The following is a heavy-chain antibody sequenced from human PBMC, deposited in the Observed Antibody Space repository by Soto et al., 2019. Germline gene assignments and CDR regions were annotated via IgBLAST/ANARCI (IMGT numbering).Heavy chain of an antibody. V-gene: IGHV5-51*01. D-gene: IGHD2-15*01. J-gene: IGHJ3*02. CDR1: GYSFTSYW. Sequence: ESLKISCKGSGYSFTSYWIGWVRQMPGKGLEWMGIIYPGDSDTRYSPSFQGQVTISADKSISTAYLQWSSLKASDTAMYYCARGGAKAVVVVAALPHDAFEIWGQGTMVTVSS. CDR3: ARGGAKAVVVVAALPHDAFEI. CDR2: IYPGDSDT.